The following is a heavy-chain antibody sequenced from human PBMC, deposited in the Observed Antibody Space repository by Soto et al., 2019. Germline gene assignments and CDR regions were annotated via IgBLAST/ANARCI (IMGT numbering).Heavy chain of an antibody. J-gene: IGHJ4*02. CDR3: ARLRAVNREWGDQNIFDY. CDR1: GYSFTTYW. V-gene: IGHV5-51*01. Sequence: PGESLKISCKGSGYSFTTYWIGWVRQMPGKGLEWMGIIYPGDSDTRYSPSFQGQVTISADKSISTAYLQWSSLKASDTAMYYCARLRAVNREWGDQNIFDYWGQGTLVTVSS. CDR2: IYPGDSDT. D-gene: IGHD3-16*01.